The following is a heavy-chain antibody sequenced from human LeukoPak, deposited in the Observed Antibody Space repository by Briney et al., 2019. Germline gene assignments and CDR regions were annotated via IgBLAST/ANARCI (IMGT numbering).Heavy chain of an antibody. CDR3: ARPTGIFSYDMDV. CDR2: ISSSSSYI. CDR1: GESLNDYY. V-gene: IGHV3-11*04. Sequence: PSETLSLTCGVHGESLNDYYWSWIRQSPGKGLEWVSSISSSSSYIYYADSVKGRFTVSRDNAKNSLYLQMSSLRAEDTAVYYCARPTGIFSYDMDVWGQGTTVTVSS. J-gene: IGHJ6*02. D-gene: IGHD4-17*01.